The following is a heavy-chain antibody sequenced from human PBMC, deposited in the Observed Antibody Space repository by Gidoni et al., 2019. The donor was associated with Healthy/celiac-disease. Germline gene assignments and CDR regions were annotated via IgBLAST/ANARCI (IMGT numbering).Heavy chain of an antibody. CDR2: IYYSGST. J-gene: IGHJ6*02. CDR3: ARIHRSAPDV. Sequence: QLHLQESAPGLGKPSETLSLTCLFPVGSISSSSYYWGWIRQPPGKGLEWIGSIYYSGSTYYNPSLKSRVTISVDTSKNQFSLKLSSVTAADTAVYYCARIHRSAPDVWGQGTTVTVSS. D-gene: IGHD3-3*01. V-gene: IGHV4-39*01. CDR1: VGSISSSSYY.